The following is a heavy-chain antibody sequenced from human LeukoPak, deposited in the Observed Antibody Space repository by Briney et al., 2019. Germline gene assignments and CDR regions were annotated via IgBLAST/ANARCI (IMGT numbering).Heavy chain of an antibody. CDR2: IYYSGST. CDR3: ARAPTPSGYSYGNGDAFDI. J-gene: IGHJ3*02. V-gene: IGHV4-59*01. Sequence: SETLSLTCTVSGGSISSYYWSWIRQPPGKGLEWIGYIYYSGSTNYNPSLKSRVTISVDTSKNQFSLKLSSVTAADTAVYYCARAPTPSGYSYGNGDAFDIWGQGTMVTVSS. D-gene: IGHD5-18*01. CDR1: GGSISSYY.